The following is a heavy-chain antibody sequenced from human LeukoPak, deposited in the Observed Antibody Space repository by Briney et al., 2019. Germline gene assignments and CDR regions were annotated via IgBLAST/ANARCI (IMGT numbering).Heavy chain of an antibody. D-gene: IGHD1-26*01. CDR2: ISSSGSTM. Sequence: GGSLRLSCAASGFTFSSYEMNWVRQAPGKGLEWVSYISSSGSTMYYADSVKGRFTISRDNAKNSLYLQMNSLRAEDTALYYCAKLALGVGATVDYWGQGTLVTVSS. V-gene: IGHV3-48*03. J-gene: IGHJ4*02. CDR3: AKLALGVGATVDY. CDR1: GFTFSSYE.